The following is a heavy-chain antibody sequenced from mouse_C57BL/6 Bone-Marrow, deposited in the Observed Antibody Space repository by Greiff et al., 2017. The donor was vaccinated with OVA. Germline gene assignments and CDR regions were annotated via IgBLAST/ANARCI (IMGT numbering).Heavy chain of an antibody. CDR3: AGDYYGSSPYWYFDV. J-gene: IGHJ1*03. V-gene: IGHV1-82*01. CDR2: IYPGDGDT. Sequence: QVQLQQSGPELVKPGASVKISCKASGYAFSSSWMNWVKQRPGTGLEWIGRIYPGDGDTNYNGKFKGKATLTADKSSSTAYMQLSSLTSEDSAVYFCAGDYYGSSPYWYFDVWGTGTTVTVSS. CDR1: GYAFSSSW. D-gene: IGHD1-1*01.